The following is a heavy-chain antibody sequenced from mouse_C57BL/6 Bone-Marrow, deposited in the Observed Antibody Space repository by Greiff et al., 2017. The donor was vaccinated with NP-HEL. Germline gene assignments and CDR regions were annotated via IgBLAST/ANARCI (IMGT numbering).Heavy chain of an antibody. CDR1: GYTSTSYG. V-gene: IGHV1-81*01. J-gene: IGHJ2*01. CDR3: AREGGVYPRIFDY. CDR2: IYPRSGNT. Sequence: QVQLQQSGAELARPGASVKLSCKASGYTSTSYGISWVKQRTGQGLEWIGEIYPRSGNTYYNEKFKGKATLTADKSSSTAYMELRSLTSEDSAVYFCAREGGVYPRIFDYWGQGTTLTVSS.